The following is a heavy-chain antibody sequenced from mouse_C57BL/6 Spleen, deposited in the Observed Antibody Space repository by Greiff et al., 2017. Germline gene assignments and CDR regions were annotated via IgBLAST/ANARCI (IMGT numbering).Heavy chain of an antibody. Sequence: QVQLQQPGAELVRPGSSVKLSCKASGYTFTSYWMHWVKQRPIQGLEWIGNIDPSDSETHYNQKFKDKATLTVDKSSSTAYMQLSSLTYEDSAVYYCARGLRLSHYYAMDYWGQGTSVTVSS. V-gene: IGHV1-52*01. CDR2: IDPSDSET. CDR1: GYTFTSYW. J-gene: IGHJ4*01. CDR3: ARGLRLSHYYAMDY. D-gene: IGHD3-2*02.